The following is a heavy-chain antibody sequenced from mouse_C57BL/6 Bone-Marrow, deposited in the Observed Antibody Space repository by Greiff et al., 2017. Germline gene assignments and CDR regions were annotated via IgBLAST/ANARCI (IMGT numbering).Heavy chain of an antibody. J-gene: IGHJ4*01. Sequence: QVQLQQSGPELVKPGASVKISCKASGYAFSSSWMNWVKQRPGKGLEWIGRIYPGDGDTNYNGKFKGKDTLTADKSSSTAYMQLSSLTSEDSAVYFCARIGNYHYYAMDYWGQGTSVTVSS. CDR2: IYPGDGDT. CDR3: ARIGNYHYYAMDY. D-gene: IGHD2-1*01. CDR1: GYAFSSSW. V-gene: IGHV1-82*01.